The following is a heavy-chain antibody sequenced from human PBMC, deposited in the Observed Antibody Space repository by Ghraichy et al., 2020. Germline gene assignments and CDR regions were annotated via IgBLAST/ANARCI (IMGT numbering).Heavy chain of an antibody. V-gene: IGHV4-34*01. Sequence: SETLSLTCAVYGGSFSGYYWSWIRQPPGKGLEWIGEINHSGSTNYNPSLKSRVTISVDTSKNQFSLKLSSVTAADTAVYYCASGPAYCGGDYLPGTTVSETDYWGQGTLVTVSS. CDR2: INHSGST. CDR3: ASGPAYCGGDYLPGTTVSETDY. D-gene: IGHD2-21*02. J-gene: IGHJ4*02. CDR1: GGSFSGYY.